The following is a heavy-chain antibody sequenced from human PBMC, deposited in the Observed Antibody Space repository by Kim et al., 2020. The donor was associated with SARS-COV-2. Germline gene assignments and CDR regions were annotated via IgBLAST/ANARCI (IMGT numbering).Heavy chain of an antibody. CDR1: GFIFSSYA. CDR2: IYSDGTAT. V-gene: IGHV3-23*03. D-gene: IGHD1-1*01. CDR3: TSAPATAPVYYFDH. Sequence: GGSLRLSCAASGFIFSSYAMTCVRQAPGKGLEWVSVIYSDGTATFYGDSVKGRFTISRDNSKNMLFLQMNSLRDEDTAVYYCTSAPATAPVYYFDHCGQG. J-gene: IGHJ4*02.